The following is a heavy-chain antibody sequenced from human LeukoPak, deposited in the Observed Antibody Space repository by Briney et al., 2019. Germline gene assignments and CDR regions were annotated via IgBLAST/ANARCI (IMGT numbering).Heavy chain of an antibody. CDR2: ISYDGSNK. Sequence: PGGSLRLSCAASGFTFSNYTMHWVRQAPGKGLEWVAVISYDGSNKYYADSVKGRFTISRDNSKNTLYLQMNSLRAEDTAVYYCARDLVRGVRDIDYWGQGTLVTVSS. V-gene: IGHV3-30*04. CDR1: GFTFSNYT. J-gene: IGHJ4*02. CDR3: ARDLVRGVRDIDY. D-gene: IGHD3-10*01.